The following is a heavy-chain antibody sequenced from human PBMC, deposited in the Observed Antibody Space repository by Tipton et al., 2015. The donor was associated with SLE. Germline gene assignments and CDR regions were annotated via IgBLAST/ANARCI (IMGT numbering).Heavy chain of an antibody. J-gene: IGHJ3*02. V-gene: IGHV4-39*07. CDR3: ARVVYSGAFDI. CDR1: GDSISNNNYY. D-gene: IGHD2-15*01. CDR2: IYYNGTT. Sequence: TLSLTCTVSGDSISNNNYYWGWIRQPPGKGLEWIGKIYYNGTTFYNPSLKSRVTVSVDTSKNQFSLKLSSVTAADTAVYYCARVVYSGAFDIWGQGTIVTVSS.